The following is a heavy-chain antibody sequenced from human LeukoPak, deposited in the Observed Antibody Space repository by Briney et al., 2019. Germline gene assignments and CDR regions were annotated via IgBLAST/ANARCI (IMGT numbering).Heavy chain of an antibody. V-gene: IGHV4-59*12. CDR3: ARDFDTQLDY. CDR2: IYYSGST. D-gene: IGHD1-1*01. J-gene: IGHJ4*02. CDR1: GGSISSYY. Sequence: PSETLSLTCTVSGGSISSYYWSWIRQPPGKGLEWIGYIYYSGSTNYNPSLKSRVTISVDTSKNQFSLKLSSVTAADTAVYYCARDFDTQLDYWGQGTLVTVSS.